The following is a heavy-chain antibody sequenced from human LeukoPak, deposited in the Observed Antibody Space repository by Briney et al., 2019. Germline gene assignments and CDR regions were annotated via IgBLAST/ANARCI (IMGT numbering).Heavy chain of an antibody. D-gene: IGHD5-12*01. V-gene: IGHV3-20*04. CDR1: GFTFSSYG. CDR3: ARAWGSGYGRYYYMDV. Sequence: PGGSLRLSCAASGFTFSSYGMSWVRQAPGKGLEWVSGINWNGGSTGYADSVKGRFTISRDNAKNSLYLQMNSLRAEDTALYYCARAWGSGYGRYYYMDVWGKGTTVTVSS. J-gene: IGHJ6*03. CDR2: INWNGGST.